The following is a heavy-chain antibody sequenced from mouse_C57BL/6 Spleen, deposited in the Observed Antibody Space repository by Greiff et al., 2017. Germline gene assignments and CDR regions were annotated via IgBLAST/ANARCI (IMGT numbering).Heavy chain of an antibody. CDR3: ARRKNLRHYAMDY. J-gene: IGHJ4*01. CDR2: IDPSDSYT. CDR1: GYTFTSYW. D-gene: IGHD6-1*01. Sequence: VQLQQPGAELVMPGASVKLSCKAFGYTFTSYWMHWVKQRPGQGLEWIGEIDPSDSYTNYNQKFKGKSTLTVDKSSSTAYMQLSSLTSEDSAVYYCARRKNLRHYAMDYWGQGTSVTVSS. V-gene: IGHV1-69*01.